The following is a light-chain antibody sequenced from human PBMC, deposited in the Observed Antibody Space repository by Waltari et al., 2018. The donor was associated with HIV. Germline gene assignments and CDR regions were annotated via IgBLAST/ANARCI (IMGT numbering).Light chain of an antibody. CDR3: QQYDTSMST. V-gene: IGKV3-20*01. Sequence: DIVLPQSPGTLSLSPGERATLSCRASQSLRNNFLAWYQQKVGQAPRLLIYGASRRATGIPNRFSGSGSGTDFTLTVTRLEPEDFAVYYCQQYDTSMSTFGQGSKLEMK. J-gene: IGKJ2*01. CDR1: QSLRNNF. CDR2: GAS.